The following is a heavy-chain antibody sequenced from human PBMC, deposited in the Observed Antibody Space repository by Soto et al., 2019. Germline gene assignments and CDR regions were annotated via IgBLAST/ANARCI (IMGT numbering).Heavy chain of an antibody. D-gene: IGHD2-8*02. CDR1: GFIFRSYA. Sequence: PGGSLRLSCAASGFIFRSYAMSWVRQAPGKGLEWVSAISGSGGSTYYADSVKGRFTISRDNSKNSLFLQMNSLRVEDTAVYYWERKYWGSGLYYFDYWGQGTLVAFSS. J-gene: IGHJ4*02. V-gene: IGHV3-23*01. CDR2: ISGSGGST. CDR3: ERKYWGSGLYYFDY.